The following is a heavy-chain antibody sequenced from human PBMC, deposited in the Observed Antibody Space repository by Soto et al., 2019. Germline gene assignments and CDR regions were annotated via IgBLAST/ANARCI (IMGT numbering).Heavy chain of an antibody. J-gene: IGHJ5*01. CDR2: IFYSGST. CDR1: GGSISSYY. CDR3: ASMIGDPVLSFDS. D-gene: IGHD3-10*02. Sequence: QVQLQESGPGLVKPSETVSLTCTVSGGSISSYYWSWIRQPPGKGLEWIGFIFYSGSTSYNPSLKSRVTISIDTSEYQFSLKLNSVTAADTAVYYCASMIGDPVLSFDSWGQGTLVAVSS. V-gene: IGHV4-59*01.